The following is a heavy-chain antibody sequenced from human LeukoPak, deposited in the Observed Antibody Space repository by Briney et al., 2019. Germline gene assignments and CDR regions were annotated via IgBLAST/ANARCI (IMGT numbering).Heavy chain of an antibody. V-gene: IGHV1-18*01. Sequence: EASVKVSCKASGYTFTCYGISWVRQAPGQGLEWMGWISAYNGNTNYAQKLQGRVTMTTDTSTGTAYMELRSLRSDDTAVYYCARDPDYDILTGYPFDYWGQGTLVTVSS. CDR2: ISAYNGNT. J-gene: IGHJ4*02. CDR1: GYTFTCYG. D-gene: IGHD3-9*01. CDR3: ARDPDYDILTGYPFDY.